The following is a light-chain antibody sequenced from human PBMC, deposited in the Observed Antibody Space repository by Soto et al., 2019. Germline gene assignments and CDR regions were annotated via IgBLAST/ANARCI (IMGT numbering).Light chain of an antibody. CDR2: DAS. V-gene: IGKV3-11*01. CDR3: QQRSNWPLT. Sequence: EIVLTQSPATLSLSPGERATLSCRASQSVSSYLAWYQQKPGQAPRLPIYDASNRATGIPARFSGSGSGTDFTLTISSLEPEDFAVYYCQQRSNWPLTFGGGTK. CDR1: QSVSSY. J-gene: IGKJ4*01.